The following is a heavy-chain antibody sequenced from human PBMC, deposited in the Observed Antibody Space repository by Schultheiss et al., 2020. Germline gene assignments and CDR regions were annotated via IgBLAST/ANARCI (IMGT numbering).Heavy chain of an antibody. Sequence: GGSLRLSCAASGFTFSSYAMHWVRQAPGKGLEWVAVISYDGSNKYYADSVKGRFTISRDNSKNTLYLQMNSLKTEDTAVYYCAREGGGYCSSTSCYYYYYYMDVWGKGTTVTVSS. V-gene: IGHV3-30*07. CDR2: ISYDGSNK. CDR3: AREGGGYCSSTSCYYYYYYMDV. CDR1: GFTFSSYA. J-gene: IGHJ6*03. D-gene: IGHD2-2*01.